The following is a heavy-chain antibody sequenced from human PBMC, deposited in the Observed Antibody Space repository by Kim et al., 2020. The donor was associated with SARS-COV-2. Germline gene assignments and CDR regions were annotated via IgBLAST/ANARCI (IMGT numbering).Heavy chain of an antibody. CDR3: ARETSRGDDAFDI. Sequence: SETLSLTCAVYGASLNNFYWSWLRQSPGTGLEWIAEINHRGSTNYNPSLKSRVTISADTSKSQFSLKVNSVTVADTAAYYCARETSRGDDAFDIWGHGT. CDR1: GASLNNFY. D-gene: IGHD3-10*01. V-gene: IGHV4-34*01. J-gene: IGHJ3*02. CDR2: INHRGST.